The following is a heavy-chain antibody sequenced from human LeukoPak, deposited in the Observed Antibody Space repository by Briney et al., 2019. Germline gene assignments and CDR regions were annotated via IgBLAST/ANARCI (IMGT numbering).Heavy chain of an antibody. Sequence: GGSLRLSCTASGFTFGDYAMSWVRQAPGKGLEWVGFIRSKAYGGTTEYAASVKGRFTISRDDSKSIAYLQMNSLKTEDTAVYYCTRTAMAPLYYYYGMDVWGKGTTVTVSS. V-gene: IGHV3-49*04. CDR1: GFTFGDYA. D-gene: IGHD5-18*01. CDR3: TRTAMAPLYYYYGMDV. CDR2: IRSKAYGGTT. J-gene: IGHJ6*04.